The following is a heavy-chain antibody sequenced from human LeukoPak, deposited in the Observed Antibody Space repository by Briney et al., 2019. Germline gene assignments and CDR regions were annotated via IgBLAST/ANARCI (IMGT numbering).Heavy chain of an antibody. D-gene: IGHD2-2*01. CDR3: AKPPAHDYYYYYYMDV. V-gene: IGHV3-23*01. CDR1: GLTFSSYA. J-gene: IGHJ6*03. Sequence: GGSLRLSCAASGLTFSSYAMSWVRQAPRKGLEWVSIISGSGDNTHYADSVKGRFTISRDNSKNTLYLQMNSLRAEDTAVYYCAKPPAHDYYYYYYMDVWGKGTTVTVSS. CDR2: ISGSGDNT.